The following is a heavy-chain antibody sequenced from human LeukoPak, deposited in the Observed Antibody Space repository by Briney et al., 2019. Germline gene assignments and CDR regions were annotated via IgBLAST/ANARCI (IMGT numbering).Heavy chain of an antibody. CDR3: ASGSTVTTSPGAFDI. Sequence: GASVKVSCKASGYTFTGYYIHWVRQAPGQGLEWMGWINPDSGGTKYAQKFQGRVTMTRDTSISTAYMELSRLRSDDTAVYYCASGSTVTTSPGAFDIWGQGTMVTVSS. J-gene: IGHJ3*02. CDR2: INPDSGGT. V-gene: IGHV1-2*02. D-gene: IGHD4-17*01. CDR1: GYTFTGYY.